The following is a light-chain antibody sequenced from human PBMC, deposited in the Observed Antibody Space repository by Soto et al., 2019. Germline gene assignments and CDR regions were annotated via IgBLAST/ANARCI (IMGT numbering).Light chain of an antibody. CDR2: DPS. CDR1: QSISSW. Sequence: DIQMTQSPSTLSASVGDRVTITCRASQSISSWLAWYQQEPGKAPKLLIYDPSSLESGVPSRFSGSGSGTEFTLTISSLQPDDFATYYCQQYNSYSSYTFGQGTKVDIK. CDR3: QQYNSYSSYT. V-gene: IGKV1-5*01. J-gene: IGKJ2*01.